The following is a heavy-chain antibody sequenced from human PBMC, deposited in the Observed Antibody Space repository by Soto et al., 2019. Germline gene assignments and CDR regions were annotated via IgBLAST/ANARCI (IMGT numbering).Heavy chain of an antibody. CDR2: IGTAGDT. V-gene: IGHV3-13*04. Sequence: EVQLVESGGGLVQPGGSLRLSCAASGFTFSSYDMHWVRQATGKGLEWVSAIGTAGDTYYPGSVKGRFTISRENAKNSLYLQMNSLRAGDTAVYYCARGKGGSYYRWYFDLCGRGTLVTVSS. CDR3: ARGKGGSYYRWYFDL. J-gene: IGHJ2*01. D-gene: IGHD1-26*01. CDR1: GFTFSSYD.